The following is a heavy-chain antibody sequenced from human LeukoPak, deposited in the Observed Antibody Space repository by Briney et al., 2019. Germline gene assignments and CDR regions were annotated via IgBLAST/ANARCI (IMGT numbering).Heavy chain of an antibody. CDR2: IKQGGSEK. CDR3: ARDLTAMVVFDY. Sequence: GGSLRLSCVAPGFTFSSYSMSWVRQAPVKGLEWVANIKQGGSEKYYVDSVKGRFTISRDNAKNSLYLQMDSLRAEDTAVYYCARDLTAMVVFDYWGQGTLVTVSS. CDR1: GFTFSSYS. D-gene: IGHD5-18*01. J-gene: IGHJ4*02. V-gene: IGHV3-7*04.